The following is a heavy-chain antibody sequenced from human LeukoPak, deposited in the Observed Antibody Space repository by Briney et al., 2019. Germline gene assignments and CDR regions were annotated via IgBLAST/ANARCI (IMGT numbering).Heavy chain of an antibody. J-gene: IGHJ4*02. Sequence: ASVKVSCKASGDTFTSYAMNWVRQAPGQGLEWMGWINTNTGNPTYAQGFTGRFVFSLDTSVSTAYLQISSLKAEDTAVHYCARDLSMIVVVLGYWGQGTLVTVSS. CDR1: GDTFTSYA. CDR3: ARDLSMIVVVLGY. D-gene: IGHD3-22*01. CDR2: INTNTGNP. V-gene: IGHV7-4-1*02.